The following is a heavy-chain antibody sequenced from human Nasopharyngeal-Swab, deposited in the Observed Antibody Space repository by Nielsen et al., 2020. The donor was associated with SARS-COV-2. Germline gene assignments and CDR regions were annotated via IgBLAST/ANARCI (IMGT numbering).Heavy chain of an antibody. Sequence: SGPTLVKPTQTLTLTCTFSGFSLSTSGMCVSWIRQPPGKALEWLVLTDWDDDKYYSTSLKTRLTISKDTSKNQVVLTMTNMDPVDTATYYCARMRGGIAAAGFDYWGQGTLVTVSS. CDR2: TDWDDDK. V-gene: IGHV2-70*01. CDR1: GFSLSTSGMC. D-gene: IGHD6-13*01. CDR3: ARMRGGIAAAGFDY. J-gene: IGHJ4*02.